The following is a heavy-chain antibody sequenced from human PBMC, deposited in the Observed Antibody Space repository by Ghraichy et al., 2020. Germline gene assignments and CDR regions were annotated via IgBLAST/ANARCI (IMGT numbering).Heavy chain of an antibody. V-gene: IGHV3-11*01. D-gene: IGHD3-22*01. J-gene: IGHJ4*02. CDR2: ISSSGSTI. Sequence: GGSLRLSCAASGFTFSDYYMSWIRQAPGQGLEWVSYISSSGSTIYYADSVKVRFTISRDNAKNSLYLQMNSLSAEDTAVYYCARDLHSYDSTFDYWGQGTLVTVSS. CDR1: GFTFSDYY. CDR3: ARDLHSYDSTFDY.